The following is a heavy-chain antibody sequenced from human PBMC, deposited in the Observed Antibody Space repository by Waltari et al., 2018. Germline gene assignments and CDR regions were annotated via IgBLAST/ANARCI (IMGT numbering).Heavy chain of an antibody. CDR1: GGSFSGYY. CDR2: INHSGST. V-gene: IGHV4-34*01. D-gene: IGHD3-3*01. J-gene: IGHJ5*02. CDR3: ARARTIFGVVIMSWFDP. Sequence: QVQLQQWGAGLLKPSETLSLTCAVYGGSFSGYYWSWIRQPPGKGLEWMGEINHSGSTNDNPSLNSRVTISVDTSKNQFSLQLSSVTAADTAVYYCARARTIFGVVIMSWFDPWGQGTLVTVSS.